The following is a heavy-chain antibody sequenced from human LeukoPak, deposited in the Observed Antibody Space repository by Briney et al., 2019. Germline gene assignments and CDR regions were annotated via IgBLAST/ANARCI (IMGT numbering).Heavy chain of an antibody. V-gene: IGHV3-21*01. Sequence: PGGSLRLSCAASGFTFSSYSMNWVRQAPGKGLEWVSSISSSRSYIYYADSVKGRFTISRDNAKNSLYLQMNSLRAEDTAAYYCARELREHGVFDIWGQGTMVTVPS. CDR1: GFTFSSYS. CDR3: ARELREHGVFDI. J-gene: IGHJ3*02. CDR2: ISSSRSYI. D-gene: IGHD1-26*01.